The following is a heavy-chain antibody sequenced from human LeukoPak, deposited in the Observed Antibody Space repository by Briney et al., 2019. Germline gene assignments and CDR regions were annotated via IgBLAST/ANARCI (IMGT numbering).Heavy chain of an antibody. Sequence: GGSLRLSWAASGFTFDSYGMNWVRQAPGKGLEWVSGISGSGVYTYYADSVKGRFTISRDNSKNTLYLVMNSLRVDDTAVYYCAKAVDLATISVDIWGQGTMVTVSS. D-gene: IGHD5-24*01. CDR2: ISGSGVYT. V-gene: IGHV3-23*01. J-gene: IGHJ3*02. CDR1: GFTFDSYG. CDR3: AKAVDLATISVDI.